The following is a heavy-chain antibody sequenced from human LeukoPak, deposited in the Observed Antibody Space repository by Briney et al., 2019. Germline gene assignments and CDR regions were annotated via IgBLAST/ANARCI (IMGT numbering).Heavy chain of an antibody. V-gene: IGHV4-4*07. CDR3: ARDFRETQRRSMRRYYYYYMDV. D-gene: IGHD3-10*01. CDR1: GASVRGSY. J-gene: IGHJ6*03. CDR2: IYSSGSV. Sequence: SETLSLTCSVSGASVRGSYWSRIRQPAGRGLEWIGRIYSSGSVNYNPSLKSRVTMSIDTSQNQFSLKLNSATAADTAVYYCARDFRETQRRSMRRYYYYYMDVWGKGTTVTVSS.